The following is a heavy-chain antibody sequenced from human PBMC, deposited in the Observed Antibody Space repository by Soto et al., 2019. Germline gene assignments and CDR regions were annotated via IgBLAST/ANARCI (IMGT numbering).Heavy chain of an antibody. V-gene: IGHV4-39*01. CDR3: ARSISVAMDF. CDR1: GGSISSSSYH. CDR2: IYYSGTT. J-gene: IGHJ4*02. Sequence: PLETLSLTCTASGGSISSSSYHWGWIRQPPGKGLEWIGSIYYSGTTYYNPSLKSRVTISVDTSKNQFSLKLSSVTAADTAVYYCARSISVAMDFWGQGSLVTVSS. D-gene: IGHD6-19*01.